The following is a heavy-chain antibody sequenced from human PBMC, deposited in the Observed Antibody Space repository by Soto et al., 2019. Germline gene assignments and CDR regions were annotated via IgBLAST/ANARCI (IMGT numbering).Heavy chain of an antibody. CDR3: ASSTSIAAPDWCDP. CDR1: GGSISSYY. CDR2: IYYSGST. D-gene: IGHD6-6*01. V-gene: IGHV4-59*01. J-gene: IGHJ5*02. Sequence: PSETLSLTCTVSGGSISSYYWSWIRQPPGKGLEWIGYIYYSGSTNYNPSLKSRVTISVDTSKNQFSLKLSSVTAADTAVYYCASSTSIAAPDWCDPWGQGTLVTVPS.